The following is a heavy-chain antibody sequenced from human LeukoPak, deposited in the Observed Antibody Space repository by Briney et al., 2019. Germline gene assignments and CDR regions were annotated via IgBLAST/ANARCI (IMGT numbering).Heavy chain of an antibody. J-gene: IGHJ4*02. CDR1: GFTFSSYG. CDR2: ISYGGSNK. Sequence: GGSLRLSCAASGFTFSSYGMHWVRQAPGKGLEWVAVISYGGSNKYYADSVKGRFTISRDNSKNTLYLQMNSLRAEDTAVYYCAKDILSSGWYGSNYWGQGTLVTVSS. CDR3: AKDILSSGWYGSNY. V-gene: IGHV3-30*18. D-gene: IGHD6-19*01.